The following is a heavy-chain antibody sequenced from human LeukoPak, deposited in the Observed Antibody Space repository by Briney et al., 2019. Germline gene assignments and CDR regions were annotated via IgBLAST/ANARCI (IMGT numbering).Heavy chain of an antibody. CDR2: INHSGST. CDR3: ARGPYYYGSGSYLSP. CDR1: GGSFSGYY. D-gene: IGHD3-10*01. Sequence: SETLSLTCAVYGGSFSGYYWSWLRQPPGEGLEWIGEINHSGSTNYNPSLKSRVTISVDTSKNQFSLKLSSVTAADTAVYCCARGPYYYGSGSYLSPWGQGTLVTVSS. J-gene: IGHJ5*02. V-gene: IGHV4-34*01.